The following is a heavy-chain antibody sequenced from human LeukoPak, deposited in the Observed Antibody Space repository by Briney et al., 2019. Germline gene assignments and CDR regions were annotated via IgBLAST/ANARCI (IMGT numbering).Heavy chain of an antibody. J-gene: IGHJ6*02. CDR1: GLTYSSHA. D-gene: IGHD2/OR15-2a*01. CDR2: ISGSRGST. CDR3: AKYFYDYSYYGMDV. V-gene: IGHV3-23*01. Sequence: GGSLRLSCAASGLTYSSHAMSWVRQAPGKGLEWVSTISGSRGSTYYADSVKGRFTISRDNSKNTVYLQMNSLRAEDTAVYYCAKYFYDYSYYGMDVWGQGTTVTVSS.